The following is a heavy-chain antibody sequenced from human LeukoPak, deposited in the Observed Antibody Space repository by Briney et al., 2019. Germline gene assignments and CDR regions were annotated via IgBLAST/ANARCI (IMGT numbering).Heavy chain of an antibody. Sequence: GGSLRLSCTGAGFTFATYTFNWVRQAPGKGLERVASIGATQTYIYYADSVKGRFTVSRDNAEKSVYLQMNNLRAEDTAVYYCASGPIPYGDYDYWGQETLVTVSS. D-gene: IGHD4-17*01. J-gene: IGHJ4*02. CDR2: IGATQTYI. CDR3: ASGPIPYGDYDY. V-gene: IGHV3-21*01. CDR1: GFTFATYT.